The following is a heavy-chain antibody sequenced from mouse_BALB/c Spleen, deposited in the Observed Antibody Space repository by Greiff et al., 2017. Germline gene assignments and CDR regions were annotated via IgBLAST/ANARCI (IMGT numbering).Heavy chain of an antibody. D-gene: IGHD2-1*01. J-gene: IGHJ2*01. CDR2: ISSGGSYT. CDR1: GFTFSSYA. V-gene: IGHV5-9-3*01. Sequence: EVQGVESGGGLVKPGGSLKLSCAASGFTFSSYAMSWVRQTPEKRLEWVATISSGGSYTYYPDSVKGRFTISRDNAKNTLYLQMSSLRSEDTAMYYCARRGDGNSFDYWGQGTTLTVSS. CDR3: ARRGDGNSFDY.